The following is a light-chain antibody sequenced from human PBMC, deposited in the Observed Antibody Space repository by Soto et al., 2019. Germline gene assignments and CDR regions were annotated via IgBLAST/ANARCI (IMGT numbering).Light chain of an antibody. J-gene: IGKJ4*01. CDR1: QSVSRW. V-gene: IGKV1-5*03. CDR2: KAS. CDR3: QHYDTYPLT. Sequence: DIQMTQSPSTLSASVGDRVTITCRASQSVSRWLAWNQKRPGKAPNLLIYKASSLESGVPSRFSGSGSGTEFILTISSLQPDDFAIYYCQHYDTYPLTFGGGIKVEIK.